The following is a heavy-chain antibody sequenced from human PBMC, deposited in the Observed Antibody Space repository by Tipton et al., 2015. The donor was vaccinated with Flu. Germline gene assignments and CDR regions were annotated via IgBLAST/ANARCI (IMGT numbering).Heavy chain of an antibody. CDR3: ARRPYRYCSGGSCYSFFAFDI. Sequence: TLSLTCTVSGGSIGSYYWSWIRQPPGKGLEWIGYIYYSGSTNYNPSLKSRVTISVDTSKNQFSLKLSSVTAADTAVYYCARRPYRYCSGGSCYSFFAFDIWGQGTMVTVSS. CDR1: GGSIGSYY. V-gene: IGHV4-59*08. J-gene: IGHJ3*02. CDR2: IYYSGST. D-gene: IGHD2-15*01.